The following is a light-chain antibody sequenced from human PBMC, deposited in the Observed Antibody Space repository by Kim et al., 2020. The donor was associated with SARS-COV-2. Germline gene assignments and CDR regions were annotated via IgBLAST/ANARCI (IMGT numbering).Light chain of an antibody. Sequence: DIQMTQSPSTLSAYVGDRVTITCRASQSINNALAWYQQKPGIAPKLLIYDASSLESGVPSRFSGSGSGAEFTLTISSLQPEDSATYYCQQYNRYCTFGGGTKVDIK. CDR2: DAS. CDR1: QSINNA. CDR3: QQYNRYCT. V-gene: IGKV1-5*01. J-gene: IGKJ4*01.